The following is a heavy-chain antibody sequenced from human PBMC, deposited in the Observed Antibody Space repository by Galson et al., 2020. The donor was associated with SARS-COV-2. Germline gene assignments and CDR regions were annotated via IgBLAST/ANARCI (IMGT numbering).Heavy chain of an antibody. V-gene: IGHV1-69*10. CDR3: ARDKCSGGSCYLDDY. Sequence: SVKVSCKASGGTFSSYAISWVRQAPGQGLEWMGGIIPILGIANYAQKFQGRVTITADKSTSTAYMELSSLRSEDTAVYYCARDKCSGGSCYLDDYWGQGTLVTVSS. CDR2: IIPILGIA. D-gene: IGHD2-15*01. J-gene: IGHJ4*02. CDR1: GGTFSSYA.